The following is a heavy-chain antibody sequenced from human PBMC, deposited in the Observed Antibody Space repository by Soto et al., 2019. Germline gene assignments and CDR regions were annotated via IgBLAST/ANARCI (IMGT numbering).Heavy chain of an antibody. CDR3: ARDISDYYDSSGYFPAY. CDR1: GYTFTNYY. J-gene: IGHJ4*02. V-gene: IGHV1-46*01. D-gene: IGHD3-22*01. Sequence: ASVKVSCTASGYTFTNYYMHWVRQAPGQGLEWMGIINPSGGSTNYAQKFQGRVTLTSDTSTSTVYMELSNLRSEDTAMYYCARDISDYYDSSGYFPAYWGQGTLVTVSS. CDR2: INPSGGST.